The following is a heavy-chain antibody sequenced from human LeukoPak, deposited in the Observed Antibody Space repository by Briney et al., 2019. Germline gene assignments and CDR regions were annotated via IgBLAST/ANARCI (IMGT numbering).Heavy chain of an antibody. J-gene: IGHJ3*02. CDR2: IYYSGST. V-gene: IGHV4-38-2*02. Sequence: SETLSLTCTVSGYSISSGYYWGWIRQPPGKGLEWIGSIYYSGSTYYNPSLKSRVTISVDTSKNQFSLKLSSVTAADTAVYYCARTPYYYDSSKDAFDIWGQGTMVTVSS. D-gene: IGHD3-22*01. CDR1: GYSISSGYY. CDR3: ARTPYYYDSSKDAFDI.